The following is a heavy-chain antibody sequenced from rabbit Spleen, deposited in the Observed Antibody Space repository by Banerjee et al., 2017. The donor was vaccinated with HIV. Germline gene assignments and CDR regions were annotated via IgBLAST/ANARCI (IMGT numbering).Heavy chain of an antibody. D-gene: IGHD1-1*01. V-gene: IGHV1S40*01. Sequence: QSLEESGGGLVKPGGTLTLSCKASGIDFSSYGISWVRQAPGKGLEWIGYIDPVFGSTYYASWVNGRITISKTSSTTVTLQMTSLTAADTATYFCARDLDGVIGWNFGWWGPGTLVTVS. CDR1: GIDFSSYG. J-gene: IGHJ4*01. CDR3: ARDLDGVIGWNFGW. CDR2: IDPVFGST.